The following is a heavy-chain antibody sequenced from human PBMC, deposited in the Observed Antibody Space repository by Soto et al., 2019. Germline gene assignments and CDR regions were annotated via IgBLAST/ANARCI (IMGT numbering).Heavy chain of an antibody. D-gene: IGHD2-15*01. CDR1: GGSFSGYY. V-gene: IGHV4-34*01. J-gene: IGHJ4*02. Sequence: PSETLSLTCAAYGGSFSGYYWSWIRQPPGKGLEWIGEINHSGSTNYNPSLKSRVTISVDTSKNQFSLKLSSVTAADTAVYYCARGPQGYCSGGSCLYYFDYWGQGTLVTVSS. CDR3: ARGPQGYCSGGSCLYYFDY. CDR2: INHSGST.